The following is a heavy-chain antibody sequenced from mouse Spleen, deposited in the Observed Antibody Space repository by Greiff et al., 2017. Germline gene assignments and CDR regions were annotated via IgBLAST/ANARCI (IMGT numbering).Heavy chain of an antibody. J-gene: IGHJ4*01. D-gene: IGHD2-13*01. CDR2: INPGSGGT. V-gene: IGHV1-54*01. Sequence: LVESGAELVRPGTSVKVSCKASGYAFTNYLIEWVKQRPGQGLEWIGVINPGSGGTNYNEKFKGKATLTADKSSSTAYMQLSSLTSEDSAVYFCARSYYGDYGAMDYWGQGTSVTVSS. CDR1: GYAFTNYL. CDR3: ARSYYGDYGAMDY.